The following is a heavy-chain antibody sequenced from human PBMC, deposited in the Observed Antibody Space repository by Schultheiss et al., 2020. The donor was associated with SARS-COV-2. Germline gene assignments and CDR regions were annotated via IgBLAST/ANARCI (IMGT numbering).Heavy chain of an antibody. CDR1: GFAFSSSD. D-gene: IGHD6-6*01. CDR3: ARYTALAARLDWYFDL. V-gene: IGHV3-48*01. J-gene: IGHJ2*01. CDR2: ISSGSGTI. Sequence: GGSLRLSCAASGFAFSSSDMNWVRQAPGKGLEWISFISSGSGTIYYADSVNGPFTISRDNAKNTLYLQMNSLRAEDTAVYYCARYTALAARLDWYFDLWGRGTLVTVSS.